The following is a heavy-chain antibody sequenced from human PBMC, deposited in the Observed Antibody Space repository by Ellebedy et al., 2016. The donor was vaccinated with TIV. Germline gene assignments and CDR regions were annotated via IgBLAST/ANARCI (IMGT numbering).Heavy chain of an antibody. D-gene: IGHD1-1*01. Sequence: LRLSCTVSGDSISSGRYYWSWIRQHPGKGLEWIGYIDYSGSTYYNPSLKSRITISVDTSKNKFSLKLSSVTAADTAVHYCARARGPAVQSKVFDYWGQGTLVTVSS. V-gene: IGHV4-31*03. CDR2: IDYSGST. CDR3: ARARGPAVQSKVFDY. CDR1: GDSISSGRYY. J-gene: IGHJ4*02.